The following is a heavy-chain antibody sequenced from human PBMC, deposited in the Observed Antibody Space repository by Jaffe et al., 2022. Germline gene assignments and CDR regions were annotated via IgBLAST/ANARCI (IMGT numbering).Heavy chain of an antibody. V-gene: IGHV3-48*03. J-gene: IGHJ5*02. CDR3: ARGRSTMIVVVSTGHWFDP. CDR2: ISSSGSTI. Sequence: EVQLVESGGGLVQPGGSLRLSCAASGFTFSSYEMNWVRQAPGKGLEWVSYISSSGSTIYYADSVKGRFTISRDNAKNSLYLQMNSLRAEDTAVYYCARGRSTMIVVVSTGHWFDPWGQGTLVTVSS. D-gene: IGHD3-22*01. CDR1: GFTFSSYE.